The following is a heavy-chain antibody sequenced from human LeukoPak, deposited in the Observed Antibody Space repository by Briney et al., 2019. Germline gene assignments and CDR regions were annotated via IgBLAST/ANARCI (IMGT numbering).Heavy chain of an antibody. J-gene: IGHJ6*02. Sequence: GGSLRLSCAASGFTFSSYAMSWVRQAPGKGLEWVSAISGSGGSTYYADSVKGRFTISRDNSKNTLYLQMNSLRAEDTAVYYCAKDDVDIVATTTYYYYYHGMDVWGQGTTVTVSS. CDR3: AKDDVDIVATTTYYYYYHGMDV. CDR1: GFTFSSYA. V-gene: IGHV3-23*01. D-gene: IGHD5-12*01. CDR2: ISGSGGST.